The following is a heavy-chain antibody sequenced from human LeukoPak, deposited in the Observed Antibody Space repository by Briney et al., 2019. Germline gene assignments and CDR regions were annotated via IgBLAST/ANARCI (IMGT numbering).Heavy chain of an antibody. J-gene: IGHJ6*04. D-gene: IGHD3-16*01. V-gene: IGHV4-34*01. CDR1: GGSFSGYY. CDR2: INHSGST. Sequence: SETLSLTCAVYGGSFSGYYWSWIRQPPGKGLEWIGEINHSGSTNYNPSLKSRVTISVDTSKNQFSLKLSSVTAADTAVYYCARGKGGAGGYYYYGMDVWGKGTTVTVSS. CDR3: ARGKGGAGGYYYYGMDV.